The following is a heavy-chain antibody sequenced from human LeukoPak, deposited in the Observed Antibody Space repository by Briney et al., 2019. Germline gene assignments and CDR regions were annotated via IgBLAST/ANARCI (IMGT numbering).Heavy chain of an antibody. D-gene: IGHD3-22*01. Sequence: SETLSLTCAVYGGSFSGYYWDWIRQPPGRGLDWIGEINHGGSTNYNPSLKSRVTISVDTSKYQFSLRLTSVTAADTAVYYCARGRNYYDNSAYYSLIFDSWGQGTLATVSS. CDR3: ARGRNYYDNSAYYSLIFDS. V-gene: IGHV4-34*01. CDR1: GGSFSGYY. J-gene: IGHJ4*02. CDR2: INHGGST.